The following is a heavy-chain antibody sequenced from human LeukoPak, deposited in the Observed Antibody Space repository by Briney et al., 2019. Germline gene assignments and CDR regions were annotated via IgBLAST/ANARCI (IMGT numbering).Heavy chain of an antibody. CDR2: INPNSGGT. V-gene: IGHV1-2*02. D-gene: IGHD4-11*01. CDR1: GYTFTGYY. J-gene: IGHJ4*02. CDR3: ARDAIVRDYSYSDY. Sequence: ASVTVSCKASGYTFTGYYMHWVRQAPGQALEWMGWINPNSGGTNYPQKFRGRVTMTTDTSISTAYMELSSLRSDDTAVYFCARDAIVRDYSYSDYWGQGTLVTVSS.